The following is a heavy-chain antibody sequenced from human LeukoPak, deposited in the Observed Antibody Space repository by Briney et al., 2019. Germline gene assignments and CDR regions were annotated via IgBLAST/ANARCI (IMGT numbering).Heavy chain of an antibody. CDR2: ISDSGST. D-gene: IGHD4/OR15-4a*01. J-gene: IGHJ4*02. CDR1: GGPISSLH. Sequence: PSETLSLTCTVSGGPISSLHWSWIRQPPGKGLEWIGYISDSGSTNYNPSLKSRVNMSVDTSKNQFSLKLSSVTAADTAVYYCARDRLYYFDYWGQGTLVTVSS. CDR3: ARDRLYYFDY. V-gene: IGHV4-59*01.